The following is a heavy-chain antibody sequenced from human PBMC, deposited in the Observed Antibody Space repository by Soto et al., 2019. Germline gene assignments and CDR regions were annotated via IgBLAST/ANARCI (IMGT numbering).Heavy chain of an antibody. V-gene: IGHV4-4*02. CDR3: ATSPIYCSGGSCYRPQHFDY. D-gene: IGHD2-15*01. J-gene: IGHJ4*02. CDR2: IYHSGST. CDR1: GVSIRSSNW. Sequence: SDNLSLTCAVSGVSIRSSNWWSLVRSTPATGLEWIGEIYHSGSTNYNPSLKSRVTISVDKSKNQFSLKLSSVTAADTAVYYCATSPIYCSGGSCYRPQHFDYWGQGTLVTVS.